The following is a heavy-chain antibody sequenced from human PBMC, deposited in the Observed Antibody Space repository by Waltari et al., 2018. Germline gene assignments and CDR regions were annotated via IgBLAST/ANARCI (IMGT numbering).Heavy chain of an antibody. J-gene: IGHJ3*02. CDR3: ARGDLNWGSLSGGAFDI. Sequence: QVQLQESGPGLVKPSETLSLTCTVSGGSISSYYWSWFRQPPGKGLEWIGYIYYSGSTNYNPSLKSRVTISVDTSKNQFSLKLSSVTAADTAVYYCARGDLNWGSLSGGAFDIWGQGTMVTVSS. CDR1: GGSISSYY. V-gene: IGHV4-59*01. CDR2: IYYSGST. D-gene: IGHD7-27*01.